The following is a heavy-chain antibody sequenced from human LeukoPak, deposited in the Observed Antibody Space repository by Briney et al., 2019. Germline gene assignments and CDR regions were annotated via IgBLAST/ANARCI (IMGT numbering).Heavy chain of an antibody. V-gene: IGHV4-30-2*02. CDR2: IYHSGST. Sequence: PSQTLSLTCTVSGGSISSGGYYWSWIRQPPGKGLEWIGYIYHSGSTYYNPSLKSRVTISVDRSKNQFSLNLSSVTAADTAVYYCAKGGPEASAGLSWFDPWGQGTLVTVSS. D-gene: IGHD1-14*01. J-gene: IGHJ5*02. CDR1: GGSISSGGYY. CDR3: AKGGPEASAGLSWFDP.